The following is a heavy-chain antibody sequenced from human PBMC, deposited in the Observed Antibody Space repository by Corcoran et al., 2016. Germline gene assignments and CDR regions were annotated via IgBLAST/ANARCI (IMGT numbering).Heavy chain of an antibody. V-gene: IGHV3-33*01. CDR3: ARGPPYDFGSGYRRWYNWFDP. CDR2: IWYDGSTK. D-gene: IGHD3-3*01. J-gene: IGHJ5*02. CDR1: GFTFSSYG. Sequence: QVQLVESGGGVVQPGRSLRLSCAASGFTFSSYGMHWVRQAPGKGLEWVAVIWYDGSTKYYADSVKGRFTISRDNSKNTLYLQVNSLRAEETAVYYCARGPPYDFGSGYRRWYNWFDPWGQGTLVTVSS.